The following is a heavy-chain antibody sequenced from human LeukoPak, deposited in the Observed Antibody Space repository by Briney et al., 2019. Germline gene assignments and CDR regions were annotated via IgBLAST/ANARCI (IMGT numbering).Heavy chain of an antibody. CDR2: INAGNGNT. CDR1: GYTFTSYA. CDR3: ARGPVDTAMVAYYYHYGMDV. J-gene: IGHJ6*04. D-gene: IGHD5-18*01. V-gene: IGHV1-3*01. Sequence: ASVKVSCKASGYTFTSYAMHWVRQAPGQRLEWMGWINAGNGNTKYSQKFQGRVTITRDTSASTAYMELSSLRSEDTAVYYCARGPVDTAMVAYYYHYGMDVWGKGTTVTVSS.